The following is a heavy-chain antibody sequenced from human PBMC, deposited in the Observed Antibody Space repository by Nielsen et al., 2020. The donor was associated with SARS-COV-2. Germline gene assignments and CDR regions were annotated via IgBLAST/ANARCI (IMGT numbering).Heavy chain of an antibody. J-gene: IGHJ3*01. V-gene: IGHV3-53*05. CDR3: ARQGYYAASFDG. CDR2: IYIGGST. D-gene: IGHD2-2*01. Sequence: GGSLRLSCATSDFSVSSSAVTWVRQAPGRGPEWVSVIYIGGSTYYTDSVKGRFTISRDNSRNTIYLQMKNLRREDTARYYCARQGYYAASFDGWGQGTMVTVSS. CDR1: DFSVSSSA.